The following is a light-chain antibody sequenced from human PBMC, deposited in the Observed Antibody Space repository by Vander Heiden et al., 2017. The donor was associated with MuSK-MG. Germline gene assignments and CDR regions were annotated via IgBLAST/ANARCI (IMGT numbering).Light chain of an antibody. J-gene: IGKJ5*01. CDR1: QSISSY. Sequence: DIQMTQSPSSLSASVGDRVTITCRASQSISSYLNWYQQKPGKAPKLLIYAASSLQSGVPSRFSGSGSGTDFTLTISSLQPEDFATYYCQQSDSTRLTFGHWARMEIK. V-gene: IGKV1-39*01. CDR3: QQSDSTRLT. CDR2: AAS.